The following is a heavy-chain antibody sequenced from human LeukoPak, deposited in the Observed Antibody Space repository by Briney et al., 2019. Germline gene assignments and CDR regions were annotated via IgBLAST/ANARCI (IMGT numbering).Heavy chain of an antibody. D-gene: IGHD6-19*01. CDR3: AQVTVGGHFDF. J-gene: IGHJ4*02. CDR1: GGSISDFY. V-gene: IGHV4-4*07. CDR2: VSATGST. Sequence: KPSETLSLTCTVSGGSISDFYWSWIRQPAGKGLEYIGRVSATGSTSFNPSLQSRVTMSVDTSKSQFSLKLSSVTAADTAVYHCAQVTVGGHFDFWGQGILVTVSS.